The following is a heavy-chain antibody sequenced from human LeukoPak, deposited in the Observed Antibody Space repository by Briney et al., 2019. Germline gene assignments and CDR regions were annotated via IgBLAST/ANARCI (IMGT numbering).Heavy chain of an antibody. Sequence: GGSLRLSSAASGFTFSNYEMNWVRQAPGKGLEWVSYISGSGSTIYYADSVKGRFTISRDNAKDSLYLQMNSLRAEDTAVYYCARVRSGYSHENYFDYWGQGTLVTVSS. D-gene: IGHD5-18*01. V-gene: IGHV3-48*03. CDR2: ISGSGSTI. CDR3: ARVRSGYSHENYFDY. J-gene: IGHJ4*02. CDR1: GFTFSNYE.